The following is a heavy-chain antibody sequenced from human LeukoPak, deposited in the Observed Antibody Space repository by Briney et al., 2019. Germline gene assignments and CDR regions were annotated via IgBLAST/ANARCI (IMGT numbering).Heavy chain of an antibody. Sequence: PSETLSLTCAVSGYSISSSNWWGWFRQPPGKGLEWIGYIYYSGSAYYNTSLNSRITMSVDTSKNQFSLKVSSVTAADTAVYYCARRVPSGSGSYDFDYWGQGTLVTVSS. J-gene: IGHJ4*02. CDR2: IYYSGSA. CDR1: GYSISSSNW. V-gene: IGHV4-28*01. CDR3: ARRVPSGSGSYDFDY. D-gene: IGHD3-10*01.